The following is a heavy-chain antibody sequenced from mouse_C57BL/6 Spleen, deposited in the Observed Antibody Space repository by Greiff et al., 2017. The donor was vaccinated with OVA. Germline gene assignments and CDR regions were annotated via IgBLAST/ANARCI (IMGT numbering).Heavy chain of an antibody. CDR1: GYTFTSYG. CDR2: IYPRSGNT. J-gene: IGHJ1*03. V-gene: IGHV1-81*01. D-gene: IGHD1-1*01. Sequence: VKLQQSGAELARPGASVKLSCKASGYTFTSYGISWVKQRTGQGLEWIGEIYPRSGNTYYNEKFKGKATLTADKSSSTAYMELRSLTSEDSAVYFCARRGTTVVAKYFDVWGTGTTVTVSS. CDR3: ARRGTTVVAKYFDV.